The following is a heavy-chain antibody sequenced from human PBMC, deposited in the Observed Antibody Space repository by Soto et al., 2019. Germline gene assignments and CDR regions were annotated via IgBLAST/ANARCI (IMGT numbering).Heavy chain of an antibody. D-gene: IGHD6-13*01. Sequence: QLQLQESGSGLVKPSQTLSLTCAVSGGSISSGGYSWSWIRQPPGKGLEWIGYIYHSGSTYYNPSLKSRVTISVDRSKNQFSLKLSSVTAAATAVYYCARTGYSSSWYWFDPWGQGTLVTVSS. J-gene: IGHJ5*02. CDR2: IYHSGST. V-gene: IGHV4-30-2*01. CDR1: GGSISSGGYS. CDR3: ARTGYSSSWYWFDP.